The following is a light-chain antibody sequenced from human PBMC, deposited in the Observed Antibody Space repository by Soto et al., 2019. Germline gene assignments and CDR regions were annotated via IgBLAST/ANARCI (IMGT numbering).Light chain of an antibody. J-gene: IGLJ3*02. CDR2: GNS. CDR1: SSNIGAHYD. V-gene: IGLV1-40*01. Sequence: QSVLRQPPSVSGAPGQRVTISCTGSSSNIGAHYDVHWYQLLPGTAPKLLIYGNSIRPSGVPDRFSGSKSGTSASLAITGLQAEDEADYYCQSYDSSLSGSWVFGGGTKLTVL. CDR3: QSYDSSLSGSWV.